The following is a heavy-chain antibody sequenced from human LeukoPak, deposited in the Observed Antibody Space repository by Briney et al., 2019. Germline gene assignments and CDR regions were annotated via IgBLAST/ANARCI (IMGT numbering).Heavy chain of an antibody. J-gene: IGHJ5*02. V-gene: IGHV4-39*07. CDR2: IYYSGST. CDR1: GGSISSSSYY. Sequence: SETLSLTCTVSGGSISSSSYYWGWIRQPPGKGLEWIGSIYYSGSTYYNPSPKSRVTISVDTSKNQFSLKLSSVTAADTAVYYCARITMVRGVIGDWFDPWGQGTLVTVSS. CDR3: ARITMVRGVIGDWFDP. D-gene: IGHD3-10*01.